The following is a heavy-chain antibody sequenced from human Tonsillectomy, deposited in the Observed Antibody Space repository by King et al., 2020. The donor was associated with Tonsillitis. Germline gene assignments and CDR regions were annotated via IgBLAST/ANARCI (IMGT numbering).Heavy chain of an antibody. CDR3: ARDAGKRDSYYFDY. CDR1: GFTFSSYW. D-gene: IGHD1-14*01. CDR2: IKQDGSGK. J-gene: IGHJ4*02. V-gene: IGHV3-7*01. Sequence: VQLVESGGNLVQPGGSLRLSCAASGFTFSSYWMSWVRQAPGKGREWVANIKQDGSGKYSVDSERARFTISRDNAKNSLYLQMNSLRAEDTAVYYCARDAGKRDSYYFDYWGQGTLVTVSS.